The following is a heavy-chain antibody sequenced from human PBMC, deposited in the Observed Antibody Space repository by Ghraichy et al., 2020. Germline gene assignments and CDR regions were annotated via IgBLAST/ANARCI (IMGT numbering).Heavy chain of an antibody. CDR2: IKQDGSEK. V-gene: IGHV3-7*03. CDR1: GFTFSSYW. J-gene: IGHJ4*02. Sequence: GGSLRLSCAASGFTFSSYWMSWVRQAPGKGLEWVANIKQDGSEKYYVDSVKGRFTISRDNAKNSLYLQMNSLRAEDTAVYYCARGGEGIVGATPFDYWGQGTLVTVSS. D-gene: IGHD1-26*01. CDR3: ARGGEGIVGATPFDY.